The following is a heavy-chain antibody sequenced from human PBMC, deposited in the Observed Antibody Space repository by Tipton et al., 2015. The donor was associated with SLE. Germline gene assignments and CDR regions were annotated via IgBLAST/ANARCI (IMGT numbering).Heavy chain of an antibody. CDR1: GGSISSGSYY. Sequence: LRLSCTVSGGSISSGSYYWSWIRQPAGKGLEWIGRIYTSGSTNYNPSLKSRVTISVDTSKNQFSLKLSSVTAADTAVYYCARGSPDAFDIWGQGTMATVSS. V-gene: IGHV4-61*02. J-gene: IGHJ3*02. CDR3: ARGSPDAFDI. CDR2: IYTSGST.